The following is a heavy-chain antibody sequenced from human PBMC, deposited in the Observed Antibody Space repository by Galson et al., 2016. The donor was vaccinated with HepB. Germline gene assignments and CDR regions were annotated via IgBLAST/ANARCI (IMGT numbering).Heavy chain of an antibody. D-gene: IGHD3-16*01. CDR1: GYIFTHYY. V-gene: IGHV1-46*04. CDR2: INPISGST. CDR3: ARGGEGHDFIDY. J-gene: IGHJ4*02. Sequence: SVKVSCKASGYIFTHYYIHWVRQAPGQGLEWMGIINPISGSTTYAQKLRGRVSMTRDTSTRTVYMELTSLKTEDTAVYYCARGGEGHDFIDYWGQGTLVTGSS.